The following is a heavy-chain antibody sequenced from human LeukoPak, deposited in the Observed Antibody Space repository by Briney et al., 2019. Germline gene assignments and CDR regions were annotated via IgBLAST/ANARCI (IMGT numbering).Heavy chain of an antibody. Sequence: GGSLRLACAASGFTFSSYAMTWVRQAPGKGLEWVSAFSATDGSAQYAESVEGRFTISRDNSKNTLFLQMNSLGAEDTAVYYCARAKIAAAGTGAFDVWGQGTLVTVSS. J-gene: IGHJ3*01. CDR3: ARAKIAAAGTGAFDV. CDR1: GFTFSSYA. CDR2: FSATDGSA. V-gene: IGHV3-23*01. D-gene: IGHD6-13*01.